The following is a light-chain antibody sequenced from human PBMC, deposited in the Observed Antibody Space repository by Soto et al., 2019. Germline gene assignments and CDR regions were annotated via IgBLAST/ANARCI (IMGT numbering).Light chain of an antibody. CDR2: WAS. J-gene: IGKJ3*01. CDR3: QQYYSTPFT. Sequence: IVMTQSPDSLAVSLGERATINCKSIQSGLYSSNNKNYLAWYQQKPGQPPKLLIYWASTRESGVPDRFSGSGSGTDFTLTISSLQAEDVAVYYCQQYYSTPFTFGPGTKVGIK. V-gene: IGKV4-1*01. CDR1: QSGLYSSNNKNY.